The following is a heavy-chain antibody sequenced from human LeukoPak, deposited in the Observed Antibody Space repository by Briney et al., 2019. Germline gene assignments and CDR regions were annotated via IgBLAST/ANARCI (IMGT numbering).Heavy chain of an antibody. Sequence: PSETLSLTCSVSGGSVSGYYWSWIRRPPGKGLEWIGYIHYTGSTYYSPSLKSRVTISLDTSKNQFSLKLNSVTAADTAVYYCARDSWVGSYYYDSSGGNDAFDIWGQGTMVTVSS. CDR1: GGSVSGYY. D-gene: IGHD3-22*01. V-gene: IGHV4-59*02. J-gene: IGHJ3*02. CDR2: IHYTGST. CDR3: ARDSWVGSYYYDSSGGNDAFDI.